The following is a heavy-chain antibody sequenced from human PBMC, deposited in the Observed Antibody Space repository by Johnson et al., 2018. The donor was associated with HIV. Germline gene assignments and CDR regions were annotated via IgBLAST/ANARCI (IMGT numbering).Heavy chain of an antibody. J-gene: IGHJ3*02. D-gene: IGHD4-17*01. CDR2: ISYDGSNK. V-gene: IGHV3-30-3*01. Sequence: QEQLVESGGGVVQPGRSLRLSCAASGFTFSSYAMHWVRQAPGKGLEWVAVISYDGSNKYYADSVKGRLTISRDNSKNTLYLQMSSLRAEDTALYYCARGRAVTTKGYDEDAFDIWGQGTMVTVSS. CDR1: GFTFSSYA. CDR3: ARGRAVTTKGYDEDAFDI.